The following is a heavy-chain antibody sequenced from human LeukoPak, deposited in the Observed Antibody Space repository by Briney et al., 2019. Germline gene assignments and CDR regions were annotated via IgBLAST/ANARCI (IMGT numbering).Heavy chain of an antibody. CDR1: GYTFTGYY. CDR2: INPNSGGT. Sequence: ASVKVSCKASGYTFTGYYMHWVRQAPGQGLEWMGWINPNSGGTNYAQKFQGRVTMTRDTSISTAYMELSRLRSDDTAVYYCARDKVAVAGTGEFDYWGQGTLVTVSS. CDR3: ARDKVAVAGTGEFDY. D-gene: IGHD6-19*01. V-gene: IGHV1-2*02. J-gene: IGHJ4*02.